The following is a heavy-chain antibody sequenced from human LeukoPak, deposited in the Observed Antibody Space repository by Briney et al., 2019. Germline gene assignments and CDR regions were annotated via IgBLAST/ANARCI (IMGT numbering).Heavy chain of an antibody. CDR3: ARDRADAFDI. V-gene: IGHV3-11*01. CDR1: GFTFSGDY. CDR2: ISSVGSST. J-gene: IGHJ3*02. Sequence: PGGSLRLSCSASGFTFSGDYMSWIRQAPGKGLEWVSYISSVGSSTVYADSVKGRFTISRDNTKSSQFLQMNSLRAEDTAVYYCARDRADAFDIWGQGTMVTVSS. D-gene: IGHD3-10*01.